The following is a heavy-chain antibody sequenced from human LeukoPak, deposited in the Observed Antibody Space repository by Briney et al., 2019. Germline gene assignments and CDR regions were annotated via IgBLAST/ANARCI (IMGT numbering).Heavy chain of an antibody. CDR1: GFTFNNYG. J-gene: IGHJ4*02. CDR2: ISYDGGNI. Sequence: SLRLSCAASGFTFNNYGMHWVRQAPGKGLEWVAVISYDGGNIHYPDSVKGRFTISRDISTDTLWLQMDSLRTEDTAVYYCAKGPLRGTAAAIDYWGQGTLVTVSS. V-gene: IGHV3-30*18. D-gene: IGHD2-2*01. CDR3: AKGPLRGTAAAIDY.